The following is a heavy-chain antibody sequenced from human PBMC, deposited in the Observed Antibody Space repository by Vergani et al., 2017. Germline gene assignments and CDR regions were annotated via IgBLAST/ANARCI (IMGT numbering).Heavy chain of an antibody. CDR3: ARGFRAIFGVVTRFDY. V-gene: IGHV4-31*03. Sequence: QVQLQESGPGLVKPSRTLSLTCTVSGGSISSGGYYWSWIRQHPGKGLEWIGYIYYSGSTYYNPSLKSRVTISVDTSKNQFSLKLSSVTAADTAVYYCARGFRAIFGVVTRFDYWGQGTLVTVSS. J-gene: IGHJ4*02. D-gene: IGHD3-3*01. CDR1: GGSISSGGYY. CDR2: IYYSGST.